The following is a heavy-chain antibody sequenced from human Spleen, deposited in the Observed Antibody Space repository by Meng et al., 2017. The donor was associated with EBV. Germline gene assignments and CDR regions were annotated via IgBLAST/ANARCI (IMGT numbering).Heavy chain of an antibody. D-gene: IGHD5-24*01. Sequence: HVPLVESGGGVVQPGRSLSLSCAASGFIFSSYGMHWVRQAPGKGLEWVAVISSDGSNKYYADSVKGRFTISRDNSKNTLYLQMNSLRPEDTAVYYCAKGMRATIGDYWGQGTLVTVPS. CDR1: GFIFSSYG. V-gene: IGHV3-30*18. CDR2: ISSDGSNK. CDR3: AKGMRATIGDY. J-gene: IGHJ4*02.